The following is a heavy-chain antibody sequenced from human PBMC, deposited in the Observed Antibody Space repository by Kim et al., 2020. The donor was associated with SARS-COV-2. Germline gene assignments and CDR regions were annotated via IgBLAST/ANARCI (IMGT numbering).Heavy chain of an antibody. V-gene: IGHV3-30*04. CDR1: GFTFSSYA. J-gene: IGHJ6*02. CDR3: ARDGRGSGSYYYYGMDV. D-gene: IGHD3-10*01. Sequence: GGSLRLSCAASGFTFSSYAMHWVRQAPGKGLEWVAVISYDGSNKYYADSVKGRFTISRDNSKNTLYLQMNSLRAEDTAVYYCARDGRGSGSYYYYGMDVWGQGTTVTVSS. CDR2: ISYDGSNK.